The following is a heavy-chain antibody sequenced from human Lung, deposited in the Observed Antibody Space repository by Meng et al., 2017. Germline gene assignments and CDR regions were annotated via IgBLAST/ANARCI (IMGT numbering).Heavy chain of an antibody. CDR3: TWDDKAVSDY. CDR2: IKSNTDGGTT. CDR1: GFFFSKDW. V-gene: IGHV3-15*01. J-gene: IGHJ4*02. D-gene: IGHD3-9*01. Sequence: LVESGGSLVKPWGSLRLSCAAVGFFFSKDWMSWVRQAPGKGLEWVGRIKSNTDGGTTEYAAPVTGRFTISRDDSKSTLNLHLSGLRTDDTGVYYCTWDDKAVSDYWGQGTLVTVSS.